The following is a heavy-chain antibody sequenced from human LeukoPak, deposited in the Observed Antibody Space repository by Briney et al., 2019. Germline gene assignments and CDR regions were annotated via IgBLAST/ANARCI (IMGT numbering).Heavy chain of an antibody. J-gene: IGHJ4*02. Sequence: SETLSLTCIVPGGSISSSSYYWAWIRQSPGKGLEWIGTFSSGGSAYYNPSLTSRVSISKDTSDNQFSLRLYSVTAADTAVYYCARKQTGTMYDVWGQGTQVTVS. CDR3: ARKQTGTMYDV. CDR2: FSSGGSA. V-gene: IGHV4-39*07. CDR1: GGSISSSSYY. D-gene: IGHD1-7*01.